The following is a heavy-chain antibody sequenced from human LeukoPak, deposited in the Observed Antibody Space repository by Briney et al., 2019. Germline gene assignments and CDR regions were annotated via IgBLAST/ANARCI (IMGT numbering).Heavy chain of an antibody. D-gene: IGHD2/OR15-2a*01. CDR2: VNNDGSAT. J-gene: IGHJ4*02. V-gene: IGHV3-74*01. CDR3: TSFFETN. CDR1: RFIFTNYW. Sequence: GGSLRLSCAASRFIFTNYWIHWVRQAPGKGLVWVSHVNNDGSATSYADSVKGRFTISRDSAKNTEYLHMNSLRVEDTAVYYCTSFFETNWGQGTLVTVSS.